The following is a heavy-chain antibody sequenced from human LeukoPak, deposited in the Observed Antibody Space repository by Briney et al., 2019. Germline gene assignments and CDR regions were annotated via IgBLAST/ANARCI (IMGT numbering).Heavy chain of an antibody. J-gene: IGHJ4*02. V-gene: IGHV3-49*03. CDR1: GFTFGDYA. CDR2: IRSKAYGGTT. Sequence: PGGSLRLSCTASGFTFGDYAMSWFRQAPGKGLEWVGFIRSKAYGGTTEYAASVNGRFTISRDDSKSIAYLQMNSLKTEDTAVYYCTRVPSGSYSPYFDYWGQGTLVTVSS. CDR3: TRVPSGSYSPYFDY. D-gene: IGHD1-26*01.